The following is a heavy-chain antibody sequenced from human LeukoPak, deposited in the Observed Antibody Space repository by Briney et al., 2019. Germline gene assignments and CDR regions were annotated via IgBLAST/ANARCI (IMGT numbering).Heavy chain of an antibody. CDR1: GGSISSSSYY. D-gene: IGHD6-13*01. Sequence: SETLSLTCTVSGGSISSSSYYWSWIRQPPGKGLEWIGYIYYSGSTNYNPSLKSRVTISVDTSKNQFSLKLSSVTAADTAVYYCARFSSSWYWFDPWGQGTLVTVSS. CDR3: ARFSSSWYWFDP. J-gene: IGHJ5*02. CDR2: IYYSGST. V-gene: IGHV4-61*01.